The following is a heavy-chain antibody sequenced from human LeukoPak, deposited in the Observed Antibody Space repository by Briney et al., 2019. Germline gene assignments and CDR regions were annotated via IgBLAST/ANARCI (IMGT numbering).Heavy chain of an antibody. CDR3: AKDVRGYCSGGRCYGWFDS. J-gene: IGHJ5*01. CDR2: ISDSGGNT. D-gene: IGHD2-15*01. CDR1: GLTFSNYA. V-gene: IGHV3-23*01. Sequence: GGSLRLSCAASGLTFSNYAMSWVRQAPGKGLEWVSAISDSGGNTYYADSVKGRFTISRDNSKNTLYLQMSSLRAEDTAVYYWAKDVRGYCSGGRCYGWFDSWGQGTLVTVSS.